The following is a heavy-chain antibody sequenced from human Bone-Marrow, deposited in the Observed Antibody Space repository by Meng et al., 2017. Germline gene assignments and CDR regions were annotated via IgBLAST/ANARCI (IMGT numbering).Heavy chain of an antibody. J-gene: IGHJ4*01. CDR2: IYYSGST. Sequence: SETLSLTCTVSGGSISSYYWSWIRQPPGKGLEWIGYIYYSGSTNYNPSLKSRVTISVDTSKNQFSLKLSSVTAADTAVYYCARTLVGANDYWGQGTLVTVAS. CDR1: GGSISSYY. V-gene: IGHV4-59*01. D-gene: IGHD1-26*01. CDR3: ARTLVGANDY.